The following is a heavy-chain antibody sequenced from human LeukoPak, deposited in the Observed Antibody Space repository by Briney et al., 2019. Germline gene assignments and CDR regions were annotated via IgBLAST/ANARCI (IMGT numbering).Heavy chain of an antibody. D-gene: IGHD6-19*01. Sequence: PAGTLTFSCSASGFTFSNYGMSWLPQAQGHGLKWVSTTNINADERHYADSVRGRFTIARDNSRSTLTLHMSNLRVGDTAVYYCERDPSEYEWQRGWYRDFWGQGSQVTVSS. CDR2: TNINADER. CDR3: ERDPSEYEWQRGWYRDF. J-gene: IGHJ4*02. V-gene: IGHV3-23*01. CDR1: GFTFSNYG.